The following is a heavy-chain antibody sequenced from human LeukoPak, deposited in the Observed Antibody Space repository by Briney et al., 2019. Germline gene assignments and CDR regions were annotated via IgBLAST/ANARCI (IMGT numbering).Heavy chain of an antibody. V-gene: IGHV3-21*01. CDR3: ARGTYGSGSHFDY. Sequence: GGSLRLSCAASAFTFSTYSMNWARQAPGKGLEWVSSISSSSDYIYYADSVKGRFTISRDNAKNSLYLQMDSLRAEDTAVYYCARGTYGSGSHFDYWGQGTLVTVSS. CDR2: ISSSSDYI. J-gene: IGHJ4*02. D-gene: IGHD3-10*01. CDR1: AFTFSTYS.